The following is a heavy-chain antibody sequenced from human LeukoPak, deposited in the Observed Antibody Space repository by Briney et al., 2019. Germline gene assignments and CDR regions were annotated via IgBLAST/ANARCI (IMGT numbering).Heavy chain of an antibody. D-gene: IGHD6-13*01. V-gene: IGHV3-23*01. J-gene: IGHJ4*02. CDR2: ISSSGGNT. CDR1: GFTFSTYA. Sequence: GGSLRLSCAASGFTFSTYAMTWVRQTPGKWLKWEWISVISSSGGNTHYADSVKGRFTISRDNSKNTLYLQMNSLRAEDTAVYYCARVLRGSSWEFDYWGQGTLVTVSS. CDR3: ARVLRGSSWEFDY.